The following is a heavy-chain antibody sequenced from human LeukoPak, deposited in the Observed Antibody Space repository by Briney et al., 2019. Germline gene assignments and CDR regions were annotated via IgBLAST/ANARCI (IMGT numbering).Heavy chain of an antibody. CDR1: GGSFSGYY. Sequence: SSETLSLTCAVYGGSFSGYYWSWIRQPPGKGLEWIGEINHSGSTNYNPSLKSRVTISVDTSKNQFSLKLSSVTAADTAVYHCVLHFEFNWFDPWGQGTLVTVSS. CDR2: INHSGST. CDR3: VLHFEFNWFDP. J-gene: IGHJ5*02. V-gene: IGHV4-34*01. D-gene: IGHD2/OR15-2a*01.